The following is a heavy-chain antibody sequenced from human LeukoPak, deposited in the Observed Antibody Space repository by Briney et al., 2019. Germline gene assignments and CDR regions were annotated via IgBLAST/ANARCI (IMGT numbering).Heavy chain of an antibody. CDR3: ANGFGTVTPLPG. J-gene: IGHJ4*02. CDR1: GFAFSTYA. D-gene: IGHD4-17*01. CDR2: ISGSGGGT. V-gene: IGHV3-23*01. Sequence: GGSLRLSCAASGFAFSTYAMSWVRQAPGKGLEWVSGISGSGGGTYYADSVKGRFTISRDNSKNTLYLQMNSLRAEDTAVYYCANGFGTVTPLPGWGQGTLVTVSS.